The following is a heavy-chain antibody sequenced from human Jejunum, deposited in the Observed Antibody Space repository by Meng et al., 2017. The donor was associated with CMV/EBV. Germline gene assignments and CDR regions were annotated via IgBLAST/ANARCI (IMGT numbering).Heavy chain of an antibody. CDR2: IYSGGGT. J-gene: IGHJ4*02. CDR3: AGGDCSSGSCALDY. CDR1: GFIVSSNY. D-gene: IGHD2-15*01. V-gene: IGHV3-66*01. Sequence: EVELVGSGVGLAQHGGSLRLPCAVSGFIVSSNYMSWVRQAPGKGLVWVSVIYSGGGTYYADSVKGRFIISRENSKNTLYVQMNSLRGDDTAVYYCAGGDCSSGSCALDYWGRGTLVTVSS.